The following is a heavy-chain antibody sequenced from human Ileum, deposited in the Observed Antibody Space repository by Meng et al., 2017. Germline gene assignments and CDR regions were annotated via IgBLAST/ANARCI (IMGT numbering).Heavy chain of an antibody. J-gene: IGHJ4*02. CDR2: ISAIGNT. Sequence: QVQLVESVGALVTPGGSLRLSCAASGFNFSDFYTGWVRQAPGKGLEFIAYISAIGNTYFADSFLGRVTVSRDSAQKVLYLQMTRMRAEDTAVYYCAKSPRGIDFDDWGQGILVTVSS. CDR1: GFNFSDFY. D-gene: IGHD3-10*01. CDR3: AKSPRGIDFDD. V-gene: IGHV3-11*01.